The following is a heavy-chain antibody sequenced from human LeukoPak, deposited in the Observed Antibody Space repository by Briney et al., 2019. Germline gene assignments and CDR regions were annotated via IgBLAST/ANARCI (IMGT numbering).Heavy chain of an antibody. CDR1: GFTFSSYA. V-gene: IGHV3-30-3*01. CDR3: ARGLSVAGDIDY. J-gene: IGHJ4*02. CDR2: ISYDGSNK. Sequence: GGSLRLSCAASGFTFSSYAMHWVRQVPGKGLEWVAVISYDGSNKYYADSVKGRFTISRDNSKNTLYLQMNSLRAEDTAVYHCARGLSVAGDIDYWGQGTLVTVSS. D-gene: IGHD6-19*01.